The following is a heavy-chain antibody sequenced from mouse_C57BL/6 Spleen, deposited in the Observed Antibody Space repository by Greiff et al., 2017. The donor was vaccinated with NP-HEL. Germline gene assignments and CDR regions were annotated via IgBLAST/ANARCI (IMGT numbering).Heavy chain of an antibody. CDR1: GYTFTSYW. D-gene: IGHD1-1*01. J-gene: IGHJ2*01. CDR3: AKEGDDYGALDY. V-gene: IGHV1-52*01. CDR2: IDPSDSET. Sequence: QVQLQQPGAELVRPGSSVKLSCKASGYTFTSYWMHWVKQRPIQGLEWIGNIDPSDSETNYNQKFKDKATLTVDKSSSTAYMQLSSLTSEDSAVYYGAKEGDDYGALDYWGQGTTLTVSS.